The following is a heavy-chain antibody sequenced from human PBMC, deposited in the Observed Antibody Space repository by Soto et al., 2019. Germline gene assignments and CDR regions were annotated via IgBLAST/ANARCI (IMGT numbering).Heavy chain of an antibody. CDR2: ISGSGGRT. J-gene: IGHJ3*02. CDR3: AKVVGYSGYRDAFDI. Sequence: EVQLLESGGGLVQPGGSLRLSCAASGFTFSSYAMAWVRQAPGTGLKWVSVISGSGGRTYSADSVKGRFTISRDDSKNTVYLQMNSLRAEDTAVYYCAKVVGYSGYRDAFDIWGQGTMVTVSS. V-gene: IGHV3-23*01. CDR1: GFTFSSYA. D-gene: IGHD5-12*01.